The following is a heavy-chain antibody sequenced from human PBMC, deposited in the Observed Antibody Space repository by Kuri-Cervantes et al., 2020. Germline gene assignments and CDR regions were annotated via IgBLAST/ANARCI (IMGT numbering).Heavy chain of an antibody. Sequence: ASVKVSCKASGYTFSNSGLNWVRQAPGQGLEWMGWISTNNGGSNYAEKFKGRVTMTTDTSTNTAYLEVRTLTSDDTAVYFCARAPPALNYYYYYMDVWGKGTTVTDSS. CDR1: GYTFSNSG. CDR2: ISTNNGGS. V-gene: IGHV1-18*04. J-gene: IGHJ6*03. CDR3: ARAPPALNYYYYYMDV.